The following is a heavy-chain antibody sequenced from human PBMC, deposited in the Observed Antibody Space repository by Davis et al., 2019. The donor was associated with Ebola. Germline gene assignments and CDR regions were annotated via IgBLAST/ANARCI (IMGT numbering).Heavy chain of an antibody. Sequence: HTGGSLRLSCAASGFNFNTYWMHWVRQAPGKGPEWLSHINSDGSRKTYADSVKGRFTISRDNAKNTLHLQMNSLRGEDTAVYFCASSVSDWLLSSDAFDLWGRGTMVTVSS. J-gene: IGHJ3*01. CDR3: ASSVSDWLLSSDAFDL. D-gene: IGHD3/OR15-3a*01. CDR2: INSDGSRK. CDR1: GFNFNTYW. V-gene: IGHV3-74*03.